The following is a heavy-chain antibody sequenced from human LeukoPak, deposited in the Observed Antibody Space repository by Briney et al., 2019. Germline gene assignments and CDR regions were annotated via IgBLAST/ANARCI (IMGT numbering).Heavy chain of an antibody. CDR3: ARLRFNGMDV. V-gene: IGHV3-53*01. CDR1: GFTVSSNY. D-gene: IGHD3-3*01. J-gene: IGHJ6*02. CDR2: IYSGGST. Sequence: GGFLRLSCAASGFTVSSNYMSWVRQAPGKGMEWVSVIYSGGSTYYADSVKGRFTISRDNSKNTLYLQMNSLRAEDTAVYYCARLRFNGMDVWGQGTTVTVSS.